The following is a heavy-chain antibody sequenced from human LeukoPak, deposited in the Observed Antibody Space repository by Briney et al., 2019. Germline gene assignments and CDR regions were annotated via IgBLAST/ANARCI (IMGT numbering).Heavy chain of an antibody. J-gene: IGHJ4*02. CDR2: ISGSGGNT. V-gene: IGHV3-23*01. Sequence: GGSLRLSCAASGIAFSRYGIVWVRQAPGRGLEWVSGISGSGGNTYYGDSVKGRFTISRDNSKNTVYLQMNSLRAEDTAVYYCAKAQGYLDYWGQGTLATVSS. CDR1: GIAFSRYG. CDR3: AKAQGYLDY.